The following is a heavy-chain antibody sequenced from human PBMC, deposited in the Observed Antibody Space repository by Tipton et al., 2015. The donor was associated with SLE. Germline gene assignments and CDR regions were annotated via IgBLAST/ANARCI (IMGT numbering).Heavy chain of an antibody. CDR3: AGCGGGSCYAY. J-gene: IGHJ4*02. CDR1: GGSFSGYY. CDR2: INHRGST. V-gene: IGHV4-34*01. Sequence: LSLTCAVYGGSFSGYYWSWIRQPPGKGLEWIGEINHRGSTNYNPSLKSRVTISVDSYKKQFSLKLRSVTAADTAVYYCAGCGGGSCYAYWGRGTPVTVSS. D-gene: IGHD2-15*01.